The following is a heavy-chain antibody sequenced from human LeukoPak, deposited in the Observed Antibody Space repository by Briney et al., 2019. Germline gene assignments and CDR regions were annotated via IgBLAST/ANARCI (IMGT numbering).Heavy chain of an antibody. CDR2: IIPIFGTA. Sequence: ASVKVSCKASGGTFSSYAISWVRQAPGQGLEWMGGIIPIFGTANYAQKFQGRVTITADESTSTAYMELSSLRSEDTAVYYCARASVITFGGVIVRGAFDIWGQGTMVTVS. CDR1: GGTFSSYA. V-gene: IGHV1-69*13. CDR3: ARASVITFGGVIVRGAFDI. D-gene: IGHD3-16*02. J-gene: IGHJ3*02.